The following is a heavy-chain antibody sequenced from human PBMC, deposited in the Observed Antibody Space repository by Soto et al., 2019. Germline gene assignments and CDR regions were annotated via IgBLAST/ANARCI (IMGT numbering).Heavy chain of an antibody. CDR2: IYYSGST. D-gene: IGHD3-3*01. CDR3: ARDNILGILYGGMDV. CDR1: GGSFSSGDYY. V-gene: IGHV4-30-4*01. J-gene: IGHJ6*02. Sequence: PSETLSLTCTVSGGSFSSGDYYWSWIRQPPGKGPEWIGYIYYSGSTYYNPSLKSRVTISVDTSKNQFSLKLSSVTAADTAVYYCARDNILGILYGGMDVWGQGTTVTVSS.